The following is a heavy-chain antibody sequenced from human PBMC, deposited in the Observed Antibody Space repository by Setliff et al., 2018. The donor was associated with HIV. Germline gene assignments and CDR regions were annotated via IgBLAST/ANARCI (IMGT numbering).Heavy chain of an antibody. CDR1: GFTFSSYS. CDR3: VRDWLVREIIAVYYFDH. CDR2: ISSSGNSI. J-gene: IGHJ4*02. V-gene: IGHV3-48*01. D-gene: IGHD3-10*01. Sequence: GESLKISCAASGFTFSSYSMNWVRQAPGKGLEWVSYISSSGNSIYYADSVKGRFSISRDNAKNSLYLQMNSLRAEDTAVYYCVRDWLVREIIAVYYFDHWGQGTLVTVSS.